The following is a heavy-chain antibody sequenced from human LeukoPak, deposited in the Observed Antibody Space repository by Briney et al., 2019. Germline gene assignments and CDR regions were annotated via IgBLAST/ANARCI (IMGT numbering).Heavy chain of an antibody. CDR3: AKDYSFSNFN. D-gene: IGHD2-15*01. J-gene: IGHJ4*02. CDR2: INERGSET. Sequence: GGCLRLSCAASGFMFPNHWMTWVRQAPGKGLEWVANINERGSETYYADYVKGRFTISRDNTKKSLFLQLNSLSVEDTAMYYCAKDYSFSNFNWGQGTLVTVSS. V-gene: IGHV3-7*01. CDR1: GFMFPNHW.